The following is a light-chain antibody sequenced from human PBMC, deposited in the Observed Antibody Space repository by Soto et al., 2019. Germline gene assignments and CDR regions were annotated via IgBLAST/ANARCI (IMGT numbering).Light chain of an antibody. V-gene: IGKV1-9*01. CDR1: QVFNSC. CDR3: QQFNSYPLT. Sequence: DIQWTHTPSFLSASLGDRVTITCLASQVFNSCVAWYQQKPGKPPKLLIYAASTLPSGVSSRFSGSGSGTVFTLTINSLQPEDFATYYCQQFNSYPLTFGRGTKVDI. CDR2: AAS. J-gene: IGKJ4*02.